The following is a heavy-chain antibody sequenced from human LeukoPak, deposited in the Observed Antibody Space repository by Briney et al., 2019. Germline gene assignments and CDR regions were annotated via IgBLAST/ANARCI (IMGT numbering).Heavy chain of an antibody. CDR3: ARPKFRGGSYAPLDY. Sequence: ASVKVSCKASGGTFSSYAISWVRQAPGQGLEWMGGIIPIFGTANYAHKFQGRVTITADESTGTAYMELSSLRSEETAVYYCARPKFRGGSYAPLDYWGQGTLVTVSS. J-gene: IGHJ4*02. CDR2: IIPIFGTA. V-gene: IGHV1-69*13. D-gene: IGHD1-26*01. CDR1: GGTFSSYA.